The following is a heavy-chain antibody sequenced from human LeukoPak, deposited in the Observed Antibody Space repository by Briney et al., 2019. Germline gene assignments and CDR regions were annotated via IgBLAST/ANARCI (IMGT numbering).Heavy chain of an antibody. D-gene: IGHD3-9*01. Sequence: PGGSLRLSCAASGFTFSSFAMSWVRQAPGKGLEWVSAISAGGGNTYYADSVKGRFTISRDNSKNTVFLQMSTLRAEDTAVFYCAKARCYDVFNYLDSWGQGALVTVSS. CDR1: GFTFSSFA. V-gene: IGHV3-23*01. CDR3: AKARCYDVFNYLDS. J-gene: IGHJ4*02. CDR2: ISAGGGNT.